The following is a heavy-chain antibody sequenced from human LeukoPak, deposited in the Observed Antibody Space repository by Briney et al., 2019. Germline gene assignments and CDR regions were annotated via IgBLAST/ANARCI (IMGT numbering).Heavy chain of an antibody. CDR1: GLTFSSFA. CDR3: ASETGYYDSNGYYSY. D-gene: IGHD3-22*01. J-gene: IGHJ4*02. Sequence: GKSLRLSCAASGLTFSSFATHWVRQAPGRGLEWMAAISFHGSNAYYADSVKGRFTISRDNSKNTLYLQMNSLRAEDTAVYYCASETGYYDSNGYYSYWGQGTLVTVSS. CDR2: ISFHGSNA. V-gene: IGHV3-30*04.